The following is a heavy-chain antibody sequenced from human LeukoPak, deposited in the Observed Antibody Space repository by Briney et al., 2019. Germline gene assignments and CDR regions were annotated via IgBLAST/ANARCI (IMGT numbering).Heavy chain of an antibody. CDR3: ASSTFIVGATGY. CDR1: GFTFGSYA. J-gene: IGHJ4*02. CDR2: ISYDGSNK. D-gene: IGHD1-26*01. V-gene: IGHV3-30-3*01. Sequence: GGSLRLSCAASGFTFGSYAMHWVRQAPGKGLEWVAVISYDGSNKYYADSVKGRFTISRDNSKNTLYLQMNSLRAEDTAVYYCASSTFIVGATGYWGQGTLVTVSS.